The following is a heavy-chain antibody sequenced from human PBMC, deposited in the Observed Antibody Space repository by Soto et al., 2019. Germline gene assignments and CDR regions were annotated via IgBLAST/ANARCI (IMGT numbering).Heavy chain of an antibody. CDR1: GGSISSYY. CDR2: IYYSGST. J-gene: IGHJ6*02. V-gene: IGHV4-59*01. D-gene: IGHD3-10*01. Sequence: PSETLSLTCTVSGGSISSYYWSWIRQPPGKGLEWIGYIYYSGSTNYNPSLKSRVTISVDTSKNQFSLKLSSVTAADTAVYYCARDKRIMVRGASYYYGMDVWGQGTTVT. CDR3: ARDKRIMVRGASYYYGMDV.